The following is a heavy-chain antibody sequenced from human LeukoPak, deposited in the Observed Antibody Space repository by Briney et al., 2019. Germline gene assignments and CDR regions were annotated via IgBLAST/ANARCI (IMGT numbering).Heavy chain of an antibody. CDR3: ARHRYSSGWQEIDY. CDR1: GGSISSYY. Sequence: PSETLSLTCTVSGGSISSYYWSWIRQPPGKGLEWIGYIYYSGSTNYNPSLKSRVTISVDTSKNQFSLKLSSVTAADTAVYYCARHRYSSGWQEIDYWGQGTLVTVSS. D-gene: IGHD6-19*01. J-gene: IGHJ4*02. V-gene: IGHV4-59*08. CDR2: IYYSGST.